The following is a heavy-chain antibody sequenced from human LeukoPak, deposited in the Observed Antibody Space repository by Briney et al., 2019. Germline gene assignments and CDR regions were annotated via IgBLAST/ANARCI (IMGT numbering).Heavy chain of an antibody. CDR2: IYSGGST. J-gene: IGHJ4*02. D-gene: IGHD3-16*01. CDR3: ARDPLGMVGY. Sequence: GGSLRLSCATSGLTFSNYWMSRVRQAPGKGLEWVSVIYSGGSTYYAASVKGRFTISRDKSKNTLYLQMNSLRAEDTAVYYCARDPLGMVGYWGQGTLVTVSS. CDR1: GLTFSNYW. V-gene: IGHV3-53*01.